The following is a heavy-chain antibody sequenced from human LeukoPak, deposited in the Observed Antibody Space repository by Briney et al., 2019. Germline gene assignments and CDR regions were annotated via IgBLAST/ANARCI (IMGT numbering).Heavy chain of an antibody. J-gene: IGHJ5*02. CDR3: ARRYSSSWYSAPSTPKGSYNWFDP. D-gene: IGHD6-13*01. V-gene: IGHV4-34*01. CDR1: GGSFSNYY. CDR2: INHSGST. Sequence: PSETLSLTCAVYGGSFSNYYWSWIRQPPGKGLEWIGEINHSGSTNYNPSLKSRVTISVDTSKNQFSLKLSSVTAADTAVYYCARRYSSSWYSAPSTPKGSYNWFDPWGQGTLVTVSS.